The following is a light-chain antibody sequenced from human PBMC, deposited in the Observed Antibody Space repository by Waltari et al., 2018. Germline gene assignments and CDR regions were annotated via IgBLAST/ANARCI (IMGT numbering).Light chain of an antibody. CDR2: WAS. V-gene: IGKV4-1*01. CDR1: QSVLYSSDNKDY. Sequence: DIVMTQSPDSLAVSLGERATINCKSSQSVLYSSDNKDYLAWYQQKPGQPPNLLIYWASTRESGVPDRFSDSGSGTDFTLTISRLEPEDFAVYYCQQYGDSPLYTFGRGTKLEIK. CDR3: QQYGDSPLYT. J-gene: IGKJ2*01.